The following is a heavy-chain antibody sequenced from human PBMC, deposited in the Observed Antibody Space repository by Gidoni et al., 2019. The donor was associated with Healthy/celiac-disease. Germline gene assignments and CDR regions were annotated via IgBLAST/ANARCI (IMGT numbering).Heavy chain of an antibody. J-gene: IGHJ4*02. V-gene: IGHV3-20*04. CDR2: INWNGGST. CDR3: ARVSYDSSGYPAYFDY. D-gene: IGHD3-22*01. CDR1: GFPFDDYG. Sequence: EVQLVESGGGVVRPGGSLRLSCAASGFPFDDYGMSWVRQAPGKGLGCVSCINWNGGSTGYADSVQGRFPISRDNAKNSLYLQMNSLRAEDTALYYCARVSYDSSGYPAYFDYWGQGTLVTVSS.